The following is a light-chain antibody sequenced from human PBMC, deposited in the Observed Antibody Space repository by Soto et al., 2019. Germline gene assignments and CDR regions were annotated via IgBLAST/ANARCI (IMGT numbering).Light chain of an antibody. CDR3: QERNRWPRGT. CDR2: SAS. CDR1: QSVSVN. J-gene: IGKJ4*01. V-gene: IGKV3-11*01. Sequence: TQSPATLSLSPGESATLSCRASQSVSVNFAWYQQKPGQAPRPLIYSASDRAPGIPARFSGRGSGTYFTLTISSLEPEDFAVYYCQERNRWPRGTFGGGTKVDIK.